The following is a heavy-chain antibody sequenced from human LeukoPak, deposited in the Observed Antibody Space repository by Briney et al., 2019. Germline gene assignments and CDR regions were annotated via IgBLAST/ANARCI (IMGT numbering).Heavy chain of an antibody. Sequence: SETLSLTCAVYGGSFSGYYWSWIRQPPGKGLEWIGEINHSGSTNYNPSLKSRVTISVDTSKNQFSLKLSSVAAADTAVYYCARLRAEGTGYHNWFDPWGQGTLVTVSS. V-gene: IGHV4-34*01. CDR3: ARLRAEGTGYHNWFDP. D-gene: IGHD3/OR15-3a*01. J-gene: IGHJ5*02. CDR2: INHSGST. CDR1: GGSFSGYY.